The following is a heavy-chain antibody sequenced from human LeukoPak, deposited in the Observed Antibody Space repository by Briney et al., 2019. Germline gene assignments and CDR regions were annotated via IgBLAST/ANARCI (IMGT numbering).Heavy chain of an antibody. V-gene: IGHV3-48*03. J-gene: IGHJ6*03. D-gene: IGHD1-7*01. CDR2: ISSSGSTI. CDR1: GFSISSYE. Sequence: PGGSLRLSCAAPGFSISSYEMNWVRQAPGKGLEWVSHISSSGSTIWYADSVKGRFTISRDNAKNSLYLQMNSLRAEDTAVYYCARVELAPYYYYMDVWGKGTTVTVSS. CDR3: ARVELAPYYYYMDV.